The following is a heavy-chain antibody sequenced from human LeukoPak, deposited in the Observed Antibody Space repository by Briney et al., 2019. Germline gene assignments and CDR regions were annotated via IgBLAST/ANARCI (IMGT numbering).Heavy chain of an antibody. Sequence: GGSLRLSCAASGFTVSSNHMSWVRQTPEKGLEWVANIKQDESEKYYVDSVKGRFTISRDNARNPLYLQMNSLRAEDTAVYYCARPSLNSGSYFDYWGQGILVTVSS. CDR3: ARPSLNSGSYFDY. CDR1: GFTVSSNH. J-gene: IGHJ4*02. CDR2: IKQDESEK. D-gene: IGHD1-26*01. V-gene: IGHV3-7*01.